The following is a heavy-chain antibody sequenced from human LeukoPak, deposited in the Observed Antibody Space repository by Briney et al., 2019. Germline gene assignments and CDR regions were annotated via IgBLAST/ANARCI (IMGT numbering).Heavy chain of an antibody. CDR2: IYSGGST. CDR3: AKDSFSAAAGTGWYFDL. D-gene: IGHD6-13*01. J-gene: IGHJ2*01. V-gene: IGHV3-53*01. Sequence: PGGSLRLSCAASGFTVSNNYMSWVRQAPGKGLEWISVIYSGGSTYYADSVKGRFTISRDNSKNTLYLQMNSLRAEDTAVYYCAKDSFSAAAGTGWYFDLWGRGTLVTVSS. CDR1: GFTVSNNY.